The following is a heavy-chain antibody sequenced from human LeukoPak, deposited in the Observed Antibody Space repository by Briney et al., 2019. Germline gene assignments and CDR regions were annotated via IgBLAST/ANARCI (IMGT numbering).Heavy chain of an antibody. CDR3: ARGGASSKPLDC. CDR2: IHYSGDT. D-gene: IGHD1-14*01. J-gene: IGHJ4*02. CDR1: GGSISSYY. V-gene: IGHV4-59*01. Sequence: SETLSLTCTVSGGSISSYYWSWIRQPPGKGLEWIAWIHYSGDTNYNPSLDSRVTISIDTSENQFSLKLSSVTAADTAVYYCARGGASSKPLDCWGQGTLVTVSS.